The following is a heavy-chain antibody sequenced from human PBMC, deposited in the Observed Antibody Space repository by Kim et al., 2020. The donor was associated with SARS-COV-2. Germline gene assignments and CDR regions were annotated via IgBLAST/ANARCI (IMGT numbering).Heavy chain of an antibody. V-gene: IGHV3-30*03. CDR1: GFTFSSYG. D-gene: IGHD4-17*01. CDR3: ARPYGGNYYYYGMGV. J-gene: IGHJ6*02. CDR2: ISYDGSNK. Sequence: GGSLRLSCAASGFTFSSYGMHWVRQAPGKGLEWVAVISYDGSNKYYADSVKGRFTISRDNSKNTLYLQMNSLRAEDTAVYYCARPYGGNYYYYGMGVWGQGTTVTVSS.